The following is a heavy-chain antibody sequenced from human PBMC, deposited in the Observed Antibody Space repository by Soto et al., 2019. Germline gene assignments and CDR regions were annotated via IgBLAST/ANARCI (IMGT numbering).Heavy chain of an antibody. CDR1: GFTFSSYA. V-gene: IGHV3-23*01. CDR2: ISGSGGST. J-gene: IGHJ6*02. D-gene: IGHD3-10*01. Sequence: GGSLRLSCAASGFTFSSYAMSWVRQAPEKGLEWVSAISGSGGSTYYADSVKGRFTISRDNSKNTLYLQMNSLRAEDTAVYYCAKCDYGSGSYYLSSPAYGMDVWGQGTTVTVSS. CDR3: AKCDYGSGSYYLSSPAYGMDV.